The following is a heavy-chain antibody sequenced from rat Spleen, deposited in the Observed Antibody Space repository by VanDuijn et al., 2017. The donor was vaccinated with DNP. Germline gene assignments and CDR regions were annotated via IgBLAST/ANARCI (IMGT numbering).Heavy chain of an antibody. D-gene: IGHD1-2*01. CDR2: IWNNGGT. J-gene: IGHJ3*01. Sequence: QVQLKESGPGLVQSSQTLSLTCTVSGFSLSHYGVRWIRQPPGKGLEWMGVIWNNGGTRYNSVLKSRLSITKDTSKSQVFLKMNSLQTEDTATYYCARSPETSYIYFPWAYWGQGTLVTVSS. CDR3: ARSPETSYIYFPWAY. CDR1: GFSLSHYG. V-gene: IGHV2-41*01.